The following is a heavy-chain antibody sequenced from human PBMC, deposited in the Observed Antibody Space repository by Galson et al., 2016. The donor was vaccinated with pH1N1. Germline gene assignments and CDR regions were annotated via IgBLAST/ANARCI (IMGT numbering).Heavy chain of an antibody. CDR2: INPNSGGT. Sequence: SCKASGYTFTSYYIHWVRQAPGQGLELIGWINPNSGGTNYAQRFQDRVTITRDTSITTAYMEVSRLTSDDTAVYYCARDRDWSYDYWCQGTLITVSS. J-gene: IGHJ4*02. D-gene: IGHD1-7*01. CDR3: ARDRDWSYDY. V-gene: IGHV1-2*02. CDR1: GYTFTSYY.